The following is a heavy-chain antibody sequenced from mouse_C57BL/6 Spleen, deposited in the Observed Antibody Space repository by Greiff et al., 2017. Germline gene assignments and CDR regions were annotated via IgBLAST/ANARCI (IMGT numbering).Heavy chain of an antibody. Sequence: QVQLQQPGAELVKPGASVKMSCKASGYTFTTYSIEWMKQKHGKSLEWIGNIHPYNDDTKYNQKFKGKATLTVEKSSSTVYLQLSRFTSEDSSVYYCARDYNNSGYAFSYWGQGTLVTVSA. V-gene: IGHV1-47*01. CDR3: ARDYNNSGYAFSY. CDR1: GYTFTTYS. CDR2: IHPYNDDT. J-gene: IGHJ3*01. D-gene: IGHD1-3*01.